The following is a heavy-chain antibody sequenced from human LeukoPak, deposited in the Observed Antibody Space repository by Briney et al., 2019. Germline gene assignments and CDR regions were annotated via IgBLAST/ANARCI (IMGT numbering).Heavy chain of an antibody. CDR1: GGTFSSYA. CDR2: TNPNSGGT. Sequence: ASVKVSCKASGGTFSSYAISWVRQAPGQGLEWMGRTNPNSGGTNYAQKFQGRVTMTRDTSIGTAYMDLARLTSDDTAVYCCARGDNSFDYWGQGTLVTVSS. D-gene: IGHD1-1*01. V-gene: IGHV1-2*02. J-gene: IGHJ4*02. CDR3: ARGDNSFDY.